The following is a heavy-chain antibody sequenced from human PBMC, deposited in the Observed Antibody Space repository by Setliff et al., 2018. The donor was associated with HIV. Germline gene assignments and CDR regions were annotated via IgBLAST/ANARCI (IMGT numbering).Heavy chain of an antibody. D-gene: IGHD6-19*01. J-gene: IGHJ6*03. CDR1: GYTFTNYW. CDR2: IYPGDSDI. CDR3: VRHRSAVAGTRIGYCYYMDV. V-gene: IGHV5-51*01. Sequence: PGESLKISCEASGYTFTNYWIGWVRQMPGKGLEWMGIIYPGDSDIIYSPSFQGQVTISVDKSITTACLQWSSLKASDTAIYYCVRHRSAVAGTRIGYCYYMDVWGKGTTVTVSS.